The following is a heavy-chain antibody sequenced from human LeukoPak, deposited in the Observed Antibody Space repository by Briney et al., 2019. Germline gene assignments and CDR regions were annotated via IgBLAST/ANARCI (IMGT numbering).Heavy chain of an antibody. CDR3: AELGITMIGGV. Sequence: GGSLIHSCAAPGFTFSSYEMNWVRQAPGKGRGRASYISSIGSTIYYAGSVKGRFTISRDNANNSLYLQINSLRAEETAVYYCAELGITMIGGVWGKGTKVTIS. CDR1: GFTFSSYE. J-gene: IGHJ6*03. CDR2: ISSIGSTI. V-gene: IGHV3-48*03. D-gene: IGHD3-10*02.